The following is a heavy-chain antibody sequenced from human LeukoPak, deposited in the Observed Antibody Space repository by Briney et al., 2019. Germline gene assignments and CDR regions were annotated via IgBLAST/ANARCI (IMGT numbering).Heavy chain of an antibody. CDR1: GFTFSNYA. D-gene: IGHD2-2*01. CDR3: AKAYCGTSCYFDY. CDR2: ITWNSGSI. Sequence: PGGSLRLSCAASGFTFSNYAMSWVRQAPGKGLEWVSGITWNSGSIGYADSVKGRFTISRDNAENSLFLQMNSLRAEDTALYYCAKAYCGTSCYFDYWGQGILVTVSS. V-gene: IGHV3-9*01. J-gene: IGHJ4*02.